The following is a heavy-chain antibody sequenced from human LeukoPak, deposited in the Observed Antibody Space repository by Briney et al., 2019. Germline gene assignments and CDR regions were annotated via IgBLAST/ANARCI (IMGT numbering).Heavy chain of an antibody. CDR2: IYSDSGGST. Sequence: LPGGSLRLSCAASGFTVSSNYMSWVRQAPGKGLEWVSVIYSDSGGSTYYADSVKGRFTMSRDNSKNTLYLHMNSLRAEDTAVYYCARLTANYFGDERVYYFDYWGQGTLVTVSS. V-gene: IGHV3-66*04. CDR1: GFTVSSNY. CDR3: ARLTANYFGDERVYYFDY. D-gene: IGHD3-10*01. J-gene: IGHJ4*02.